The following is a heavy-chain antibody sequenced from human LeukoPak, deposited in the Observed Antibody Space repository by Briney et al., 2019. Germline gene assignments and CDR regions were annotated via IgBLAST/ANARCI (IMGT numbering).Heavy chain of an antibody. CDR2: IWYDGSNK. V-gene: IGHV3-33*01. CDR1: GFTFSSYG. CDR3: ASSYSGYDYALDY. Sequence: PGGSLRLSCAASGFTFSSYGMHWVRQAPGKGLGWVAVIWYDGSNKYYADSVKGRFTISRDNSKNTLYLQMNSLRAEDTAVYYCASSYSGYDYALDYWGQGTLVTVSS. J-gene: IGHJ4*02. D-gene: IGHD5-12*01.